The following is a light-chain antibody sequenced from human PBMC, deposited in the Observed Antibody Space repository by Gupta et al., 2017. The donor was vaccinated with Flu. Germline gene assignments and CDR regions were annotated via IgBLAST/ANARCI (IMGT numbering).Light chain of an antibody. CDR3: KAWESSGVVI. V-gene: IGLV3-1*01. CDR2: EDY. J-gene: IGLJ2*01. CDR1: KRGEKY. Sequence: SYELTQPPSVPVPSGQTASVTCPGHKRGEKYVSWYQKKSGKSPILMVYEDYRRPSGVSERFSGSNSGDTATLTISETQKADEADYYCKAWESSGVVIFGGGTKLTVL.